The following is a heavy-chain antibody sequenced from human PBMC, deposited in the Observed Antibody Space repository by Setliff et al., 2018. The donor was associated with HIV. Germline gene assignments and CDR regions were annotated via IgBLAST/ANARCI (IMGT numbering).Heavy chain of an antibody. CDR1: GFTFSTYW. CDR3: AGSMGYFVKAD. Sequence: TGGSLRLSCAGTGFTFSTYWMSWVRQAPGKGLEWVANINQDGATKYYVDSVRGRFTISRDNAKNSVFLQMNSLRGEDTAIYYCAGSMGYFVKADWGQGILVTVSS. V-gene: IGHV3-7*01. CDR2: INQDGATK. D-gene: IGHD6-13*01. J-gene: IGHJ4*02.